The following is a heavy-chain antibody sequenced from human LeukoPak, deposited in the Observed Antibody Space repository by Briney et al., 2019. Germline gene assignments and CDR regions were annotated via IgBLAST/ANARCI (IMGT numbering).Heavy chain of an antibody. CDR3: LKDAAGTPKYYSYYYMDV. CDR1: GYTFTGYY. Sequence: ASVKSACKASGYTFTGYYMHWVRQAPGQGLEWMGWINPNSGGTNYAQKFQGRVTITRDTSISPAYIELSRLRSDGTAVYYCLKDAAGTPKYYSYYYMDVWGKATTVTVSS. V-gene: IGHV1-2*02. J-gene: IGHJ6*03. D-gene: IGHD6-13*01. CDR2: INPNSGGT.